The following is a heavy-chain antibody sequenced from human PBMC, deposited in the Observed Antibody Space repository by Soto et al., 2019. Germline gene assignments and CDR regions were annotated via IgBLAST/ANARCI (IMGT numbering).Heavy chain of an antibody. D-gene: IGHD2-21*02. CDR2: ISDSGSA. J-gene: IGHJ4*02. Sequence: SETLSLTCTVSGDSVSSSLYYWSWIRQPPGKRLEWIGNISDSGSATYNPSLRSRLTMSMHTSKNQFSLRLSSVTTADTAVYYCARSVRSDFDRIYDFWGQGTLVTVSS. CDR3: ARSVRSDFDRIYDF. CDR1: GDSVSSSLYY. V-gene: IGHV4-61*01.